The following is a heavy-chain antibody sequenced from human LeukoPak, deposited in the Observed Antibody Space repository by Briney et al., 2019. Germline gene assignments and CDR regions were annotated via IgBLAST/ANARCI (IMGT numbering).Heavy chain of an antibody. CDR1: GGSFSGYY. CDR2: INHSGST. V-gene: IGHV4-34*01. Sequence: SETLSLTRAVYGGSFSGYYWSWIRQPPGKGLEWIGEINHSGSTNYNPSLKSRVTISVDTSKNQFSLKLSSVTAADTAVYYCASGTTPDYYYYYGMDVWGQGTTVTVSS. J-gene: IGHJ6*02. CDR3: ASGTTPDYYYYYGMDV. D-gene: IGHD4-11*01.